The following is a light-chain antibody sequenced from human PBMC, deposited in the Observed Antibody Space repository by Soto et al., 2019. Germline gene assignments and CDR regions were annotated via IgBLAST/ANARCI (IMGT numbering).Light chain of an antibody. Sequence: QSALTQPRSVSGSPGQSVTISCTGTSSDVGGYNYVSWYQQYPDKAPKLMIYEVTKRPSGVPDRFSGSKSGNTASLTISGLQAEDEADYYCCSYAGSYTFHVFGAWTKLTVL. J-gene: IGLJ1*01. CDR2: EVT. CDR1: SSDVGGYNY. CDR3: CSYAGSYTFHV. V-gene: IGLV2-11*01.